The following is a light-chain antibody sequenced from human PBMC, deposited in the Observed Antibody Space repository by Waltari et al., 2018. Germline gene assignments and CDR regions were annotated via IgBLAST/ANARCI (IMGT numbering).Light chain of an antibody. Sequence: QPALTQPASVSGSPGQSITISCTGSSSDIGGYDYVSWYQQHPGKAPKLIIYDVPKRPSGISSRFSSSRSGNTASRTISGLQAEEEADYYCISYTTNKTPVIGGGTKVTVL. CDR2: DVP. V-gene: IGLV2-14*03. CDR1: SSDIGGYDY. J-gene: IGLJ2*01. CDR3: ISYTTNKTPV.